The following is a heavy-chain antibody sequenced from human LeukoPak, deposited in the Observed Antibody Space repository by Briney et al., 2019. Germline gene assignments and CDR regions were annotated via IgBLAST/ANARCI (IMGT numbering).Heavy chain of an antibody. J-gene: IGHJ4*02. CDR2: ISGSGDST. V-gene: IGHV3-23*01. CDR3: AKDHVDWGSSFDC. D-gene: IGHD3/OR15-3a*01. CDR1: GFTFSSYG. Sequence: GGSLRLSCAASGFTFSSYGMSWVRQDPGKGLEWVSAISGSGDSTHSADSVEGRFTISRDNSKNTLYLQLNSLRAEDTAIYYCAKDHVDWGSSFDCWGQGTLVTVSS.